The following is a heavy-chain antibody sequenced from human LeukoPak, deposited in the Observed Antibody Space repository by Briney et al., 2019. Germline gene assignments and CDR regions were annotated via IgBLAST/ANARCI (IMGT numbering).Heavy chain of an antibody. CDR1: GDSIRAYY. J-gene: IGHJ4*02. CDR2: IYYNGNT. Sequence: PSETLSLTCTVSGDSIRAYYWSWIRQPPGKGLEWIGYIYYNGNTNYSPSLKGRVTMSVDTSKNQFSLRLSSVTAADTAVYYCAIGWYYFDYWGQGALVAVSS. V-gene: IGHV4-59*01. D-gene: IGHD6-19*01. CDR3: AIGWYYFDY.